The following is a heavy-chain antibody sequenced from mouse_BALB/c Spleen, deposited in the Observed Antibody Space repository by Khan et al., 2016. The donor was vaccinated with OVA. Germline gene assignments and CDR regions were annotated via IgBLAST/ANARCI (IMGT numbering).Heavy chain of an antibody. Sequence: QVQLQQPGAELVRPGASVKLSYKTSGYIFTSYWIHWVKQRSGQGLEWIARIYPGTGSTYYNEKFKDTATLTADKSSSTAYMQLSSLKSEDSAVYFCARNDYGSTCTMDYWGQGTSVTVSS. CDR1: GYIFTSYW. D-gene: IGHD1-1*01. J-gene: IGHJ4*01. CDR3: ARNDYGSTCTMDY. CDR2: IYPGTGST. V-gene: IGHV1S132*01.